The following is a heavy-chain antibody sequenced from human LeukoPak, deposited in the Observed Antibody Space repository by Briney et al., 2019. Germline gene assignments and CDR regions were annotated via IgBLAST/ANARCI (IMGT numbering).Heavy chain of an antibody. Sequence: LSLTCAVYGGSFSGYYWSWVRQAPGKGLEWVAVISYDGSNKYYADSVKGRFTISRDNSKNTLYLQMNSLRAEDTAVYYCAKDLVAVDADFWSGYYDYWGQGTLVTVSS. CDR2: ISYDGSNK. V-gene: IGHV3-30*18. CDR1: GGSFSGYY. D-gene: IGHD3-3*01. J-gene: IGHJ4*02. CDR3: AKDLVAVDADFWSGYYDY.